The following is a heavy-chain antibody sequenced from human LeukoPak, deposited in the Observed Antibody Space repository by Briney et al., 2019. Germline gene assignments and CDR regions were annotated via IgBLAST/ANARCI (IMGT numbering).Heavy chain of an antibody. CDR1: GYTFTDYY. CDR2: VDPEDGET. D-gene: IGHD3-22*01. CDR3: ATDPGGYYYDSSPPRGY. Sequence: GASVKVSCKVSGYTFTDYYMHWVQQAPGKGLEWMGLVDPEDGETTYAEKFQGRVTITADTSTDTAYMELSSLRSEDTAVYYCATDPGGYYYDSSPPRGYWGQGTLVTVSS. V-gene: IGHV1-69-2*01. J-gene: IGHJ4*02.